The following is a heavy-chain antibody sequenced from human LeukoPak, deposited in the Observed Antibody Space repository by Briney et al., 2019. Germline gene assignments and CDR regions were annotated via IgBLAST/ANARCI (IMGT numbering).Heavy chain of an antibody. V-gene: IGHV3-64*01. J-gene: IGHJ6*03. CDR2: ISSNGGST. CDR3: ARELYGYYMDV. Sequence: GGSLRLSCAASGFTFSSYAMHWVRQAPGKGLEYVSAISSNGGSTYYANSVKGRFTISRDNSKNTLYLQMGSLRAEDMAVYYCARELYGYYMDVWGKGTTVTVSS. D-gene: IGHD2-2*02. CDR1: GFTFSSYA.